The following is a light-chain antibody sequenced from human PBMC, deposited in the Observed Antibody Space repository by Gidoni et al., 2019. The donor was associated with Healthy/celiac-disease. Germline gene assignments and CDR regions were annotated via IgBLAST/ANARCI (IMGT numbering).Light chain of an antibody. V-gene: IGLV3-1*01. J-gene: IGLJ2*01. CDR1: KLGDKY. Sequence: ELTQPPSVSVSPGQTASITCSGDKLGDKYACWYQQKPGQSPVLVMYQDSQRSSGIPERFSGSNSGNTATLTISGTQAMDEADYYCQAWDSSTGVFGGGTKLTVL. CDR3: QAWDSSTGV. CDR2: QDS.